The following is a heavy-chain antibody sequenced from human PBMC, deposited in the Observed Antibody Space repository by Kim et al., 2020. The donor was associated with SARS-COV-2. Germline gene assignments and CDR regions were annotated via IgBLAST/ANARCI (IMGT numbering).Heavy chain of an antibody. V-gene: IGHV4-34*01. CDR3: SGMVVSYFDY. D-gene: IGHD3-22*01. CDR2: INHSGST. CDR1: GGSFSGYY. J-gene: IGHJ4*02. Sequence: SETLSLTCAVYGGSFSGYYWSWIRQPPGKGLEWVGEINHSGSTNYNPSLKSRVTISVDTSKNQFSLKLSSVTAADTAVYYCSGMVVSYFDYWGQGTLVT.